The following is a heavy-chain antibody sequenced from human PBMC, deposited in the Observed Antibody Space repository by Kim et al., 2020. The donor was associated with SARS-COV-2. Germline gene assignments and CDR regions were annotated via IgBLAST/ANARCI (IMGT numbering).Heavy chain of an antibody. J-gene: IGHJ3*02. CDR3: ARSLGAGPSTIFGVVIIPDAFDI. Sequence: SETLSLTCTVSGGSISSSSYYWGWIRQPPGKGLEWIGSIYYSGSTYYNPSLKSQVTISVDTSKNQFSLKLSSVTAADTAVYYCARSLGAGPSTIFGVVIIPDAFDIWGQGTMVTVSS. D-gene: IGHD3-3*01. V-gene: IGHV4-39*01. CDR1: GGSISSSSYY. CDR2: IYYSGST.